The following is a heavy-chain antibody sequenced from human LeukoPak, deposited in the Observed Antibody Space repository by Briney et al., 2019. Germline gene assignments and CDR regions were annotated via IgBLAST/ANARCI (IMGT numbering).Heavy chain of an antibody. D-gene: IGHD3-22*01. J-gene: IGHJ4*02. Sequence: SETLSPTCTVSGGSISSYYWSWIRQPAGKGLEWIGRIYTSGSTNYNPSLKSRVTMSVDTSKNQFSLKLSSVTAADTAVYYCARDRYDSSGYYIDYWGQGTLVTVSS. V-gene: IGHV4-4*07. CDR2: IYTSGST. CDR3: ARDRYDSSGYYIDY. CDR1: GGSISSYY.